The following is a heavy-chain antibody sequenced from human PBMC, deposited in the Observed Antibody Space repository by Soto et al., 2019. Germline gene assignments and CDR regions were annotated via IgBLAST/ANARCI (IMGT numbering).Heavy chain of an antibody. D-gene: IGHD2-2*01. CDR1: GFTFSSYS. CDR3: ATGVDCSSNSCSFYYYSMDV. Sequence: KAGGSLRLSCAASGFTFSSYSMNWVRQAPGKGLEWVSSISSSSSYIYYADSVKGRFTISRDNAKNSLYLQMNSLRAEDTAVYYCATGVDCSSNSCSFYYYSMDVWGQGTTVTVSS. V-gene: IGHV3-21*01. J-gene: IGHJ6*02. CDR2: ISSSSSYI.